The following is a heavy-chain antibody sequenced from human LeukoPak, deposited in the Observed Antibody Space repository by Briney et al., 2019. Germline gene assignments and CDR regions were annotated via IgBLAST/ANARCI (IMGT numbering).Heavy chain of an antibody. V-gene: IGHV1-69*13. J-gene: IGHJ4*02. Sequence: GASVKVSCKASGGTFSSYAISWVRQAPGQGLEWMGGIIPIFGTANYAQKFQGRVTITADESTSTAYMELSSLRSEDTAVYYCASHYYDSSGLPDYWGQGTLVTVSS. CDR3: ASHYYDSSGLPDY. CDR1: GGTFSSYA. D-gene: IGHD3-22*01. CDR2: IIPIFGTA.